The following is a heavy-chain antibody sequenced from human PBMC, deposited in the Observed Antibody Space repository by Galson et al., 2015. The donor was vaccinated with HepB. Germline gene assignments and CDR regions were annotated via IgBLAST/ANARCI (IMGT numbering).Heavy chain of an antibody. CDR1: GGTFSSYA. CDR3: ARGVQLERPLNY. J-gene: IGHJ4*02. V-gene: IGHV1-69*13. D-gene: IGHD1-1*01. CDR2: IIPIFGTA. Sequence: SVKVSCKASGGTFSSYAISWVRQAPGQGLEWMGGIIPIFGTANYAQKFQGRVTITADESTSAAYMELSSLRSEDTAVYYCARGVQLERPLNYWGQGTLVTVSS.